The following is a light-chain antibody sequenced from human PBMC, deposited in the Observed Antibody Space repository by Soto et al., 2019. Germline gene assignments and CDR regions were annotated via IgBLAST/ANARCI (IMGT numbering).Light chain of an antibody. CDR2: ANN. CDR1: SSNIGSNT. Sequence: QSVLTQPPSASGTPGQRVTISCSGSSSNIGSNTVNWYQQLPGTAPKLLIHANNQRPSGVPDRFSGSKSGTSASLAISWLQSEEADYYCAAWDDSLNGYVFGTRTKVTVL. V-gene: IGLV1-44*01. CDR3: AAWDDSLNGYV. J-gene: IGLJ1*01.